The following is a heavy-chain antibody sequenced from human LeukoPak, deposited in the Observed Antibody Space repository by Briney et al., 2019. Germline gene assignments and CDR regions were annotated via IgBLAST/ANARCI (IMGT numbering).Heavy chain of an antibody. CDR1: GFNFIDYD. CDR3: ARGGIQVSGVDEFDY. D-gene: IGHD5/OR15-5a*01. Sequence: GGSLRLSCVASGFNFIDYDMHWVRQVIGKGLEWVSAIGIRGDTHYSGSVKGRFTISRENAESSLYLQMNSLRAEDTAVYYCARGGIQVSGVDEFDYWGQGTLVTVSS. CDR2: IGIRGDT. J-gene: IGHJ4*02. V-gene: IGHV3-13*01.